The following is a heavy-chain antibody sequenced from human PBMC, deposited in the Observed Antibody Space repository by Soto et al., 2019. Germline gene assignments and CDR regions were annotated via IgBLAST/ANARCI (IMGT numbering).Heavy chain of an antibody. J-gene: IGHJ6*03. D-gene: IGHD2-15*01. CDR1: GFTFSSYG. Sequence: QVQLVESGGGVVQPGRSLRLSCAASGFTFSSYGMHWVRQAPGKGLEWVAVISYDGSNKYYADSVKGRFTISRDNSKNTVYLQMNSLRAEDTAVYYCANDVGDIVVVGAAHRRDWGDYYYYMDVWGKGTTVTVSS. CDR2: ISYDGSNK. CDR3: ANDVGDIVVVGAAHRRDWGDYYYYMDV. V-gene: IGHV3-30*18.